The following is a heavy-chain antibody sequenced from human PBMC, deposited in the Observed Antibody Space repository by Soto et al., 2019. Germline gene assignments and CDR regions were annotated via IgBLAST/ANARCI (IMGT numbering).Heavy chain of an antibody. J-gene: IGHJ4*02. CDR1: GDSVSSNSAA. D-gene: IGHD1-26*01. Sequence: SQTLSLTCVISGDSVSSNSAAWNWIRQSPSRGLEWLGRTYYRSKWYSGYAASVKSRITVNPDTSKNHFSLQLNSVTPEDTAVYYCARGEQYSGRIFDYWGQGTLVTVSS. V-gene: IGHV6-1*01. CDR2: TYYRSKWYS. CDR3: ARGEQYSGRIFDY.